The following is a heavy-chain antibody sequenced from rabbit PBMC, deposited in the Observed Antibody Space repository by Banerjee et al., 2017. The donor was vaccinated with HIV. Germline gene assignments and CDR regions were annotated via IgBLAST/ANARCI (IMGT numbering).Heavy chain of an antibody. J-gene: IGHJ4*01. CDR2: IYAGSSDVT. V-gene: IGHV1S45*01. CDR1: GFTISSSYW. Sequence: QKQLVESGGGLVQPEGSLTLTCTASGFTISSSYWMCWVRQAPGKGLEWIACIYAGSSDVTYYASWAKGRFTISKTSSTTVTLQMTSLTAADTATYFCERYPSSTGDYSFNLWGQGTLVTVS. CDR3: ERYPSSTGDYSFNL. D-gene: IGHD1-1*01.